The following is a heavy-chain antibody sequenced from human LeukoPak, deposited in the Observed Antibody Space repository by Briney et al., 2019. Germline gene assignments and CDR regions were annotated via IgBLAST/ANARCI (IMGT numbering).Heavy chain of an antibody. V-gene: IGHV4-34*01. Sequence: PSETLSLTCAVYGGSFSGYYWSWIRQPPGKGLEWIGEINHSGSTNYNPSLKSRVTISVDTSKNQFSLKLSSVTAADTAVYYRARGASRRYFTGSRDAFDIWGQGTMVTVSS. CDR3: ARGASRRYFTGSRDAFDI. CDR1: GGSFSGYY. J-gene: IGHJ3*02. CDR2: INHSGST. D-gene: IGHD2-8*02.